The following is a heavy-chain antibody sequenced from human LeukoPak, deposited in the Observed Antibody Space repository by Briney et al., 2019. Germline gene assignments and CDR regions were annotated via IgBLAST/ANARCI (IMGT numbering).Heavy chain of an antibody. V-gene: IGHV1-69*06. CDR2: IIPIFGTS. Sequence: SVKVSCKASGGTVSSYTISWVRQAPGQGLEWMGGIIPIFGTSNYAQQFQGRVTITADKSTSTAYMELSSLRSEDTAVYYCARVRDSSGYRGGYAFDIWGQGTMVTVSS. D-gene: IGHD3-22*01. J-gene: IGHJ3*02. CDR1: GGTVSSYT. CDR3: ARVRDSSGYRGGYAFDI.